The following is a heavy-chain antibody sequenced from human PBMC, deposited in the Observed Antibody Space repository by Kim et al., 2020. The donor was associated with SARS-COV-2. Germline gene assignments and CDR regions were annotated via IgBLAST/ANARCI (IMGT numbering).Heavy chain of an antibody. Sequence: GGSLRLSCAASGFTMSSYGMHWVRQAPGKGLEWVAVISYDGSNKYYADSVKGRFTISRDNSKNTLYLQMNSLRAEDTAVYYCAKDQGGSYLGPFDYWGPGT. CDR1: GFTMSSYG. D-gene: IGHD1-26*01. V-gene: IGHV3-30*18. CDR3: AKDQGGSYLGPFDY. J-gene: IGHJ4*02. CDR2: ISYDGSNK.